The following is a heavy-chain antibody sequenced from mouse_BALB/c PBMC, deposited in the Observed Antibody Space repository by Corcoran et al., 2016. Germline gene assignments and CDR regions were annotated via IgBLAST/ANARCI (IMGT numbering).Heavy chain of an antibody. CDR3: ARGAVAY. V-gene: IGHV1-84*02. CDR2: IYPGSGYT. J-gene: IGHJ3*01. Sequence: QILLQQSGPELVKPGASVKISCKASGYTFTDYYINWVKQKPGQGLEWSGWIYPGSGYTKYNEKFKGKDTLTGDTSSSTTYMQLSSLTSEDTAVYFCARGAVAYLGQGTLVTVSA. CDR1: GYTFTDYY.